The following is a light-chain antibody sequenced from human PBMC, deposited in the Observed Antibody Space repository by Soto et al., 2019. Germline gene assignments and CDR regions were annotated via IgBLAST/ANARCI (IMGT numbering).Light chain of an antibody. CDR1: QGIGNS. V-gene: IGKV1-27*01. Sequence: DIQMTQSPPSLSASVGDRVTITCRASQGIGNSLAWYQQKPGTVPKLLIYSASTLQSGVPPRFSGSGSGTDFTLTISSLQPEDVAAYYCQKYNTVPGTFGQGTRLEIK. J-gene: IGKJ5*01. CDR2: SAS. CDR3: QKYNTVPGT.